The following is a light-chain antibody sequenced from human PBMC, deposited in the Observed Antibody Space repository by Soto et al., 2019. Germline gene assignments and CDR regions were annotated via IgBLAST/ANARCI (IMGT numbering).Light chain of an antibody. V-gene: IGKV2-24*01. Sequence: DIVMTQTPLSSPVILGQPASISFRSSQRLVHSDGNTYLSCLQQRPGQPARLLIYKVSKRFSGXPXKFSGSGAGTDFTLTSRRVEAEDVGVYDCTQVTQFLTFGGGTKVDIK. CDR3: TQVTQFLT. CDR1: QRLVHSDGNTY. J-gene: IGKJ4*01. CDR2: KVS.